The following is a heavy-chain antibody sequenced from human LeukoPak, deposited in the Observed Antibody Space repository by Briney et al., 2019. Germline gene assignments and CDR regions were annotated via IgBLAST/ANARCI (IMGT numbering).Heavy chain of an antibody. CDR3: AKGLKTGVGPYMGYHYYMDV. CDR2: ISGSGGST. J-gene: IGHJ6*03. CDR1: GFTFSSYA. V-gene: IGHV3-23*01. Sequence: GGSLRLSCAASGFTFSSYAMSWVRQAPGKGLEGVSAISGSGGSTYYADSVKGRVTISRDNSKNTLYMQMNSLRAEDTAVYYCAKGLKTGVGPYMGYHYYMDVWGKGATVTVPS. D-gene: IGHD3-16*01.